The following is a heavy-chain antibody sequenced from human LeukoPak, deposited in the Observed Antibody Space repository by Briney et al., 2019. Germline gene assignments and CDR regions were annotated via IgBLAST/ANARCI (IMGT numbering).Heavy chain of an antibody. CDR2: ISGSGGGT. V-gene: IGHV3-23*01. CDR3: AKEGRSYYDILTGYFDY. Sequence: GGSLRLSCAASGFTFSSYAMSWVRQAPGKGLEWVSAISGSGGGTYYADSVKGRFTISRDNSKNTLYLQMNSLRAEDTAVYYCAKEGRSYYDILTGYFDYWGQGTLVTVSS. D-gene: IGHD3-9*01. CDR1: GFTFSSYA. J-gene: IGHJ4*02.